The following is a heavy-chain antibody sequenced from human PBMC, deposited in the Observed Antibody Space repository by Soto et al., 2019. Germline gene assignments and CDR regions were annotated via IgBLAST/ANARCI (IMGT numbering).Heavy chain of an antibody. D-gene: IGHD5-12*01. J-gene: IGHJ3*02. CDR2: MYHNGNT. CDR3: ARGADIMATTGDAFDI. Sequence: SETLSLTCAVSCHSISSGYYWGWIRQPPGKGLEWIGNMYHNGNTYYNPSLKSRVTISLRTSKNQFSLKLSSVTAADTAVYYCARGADIMATTGDAFDIWGQGTMVTVSS. CDR1: CHSISSGYY. V-gene: IGHV4-38-2*01.